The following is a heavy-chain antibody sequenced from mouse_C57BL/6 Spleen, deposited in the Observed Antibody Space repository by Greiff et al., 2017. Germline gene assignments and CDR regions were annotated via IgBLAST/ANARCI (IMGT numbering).Heavy chain of an antibody. CDR1: GYTFTSYW. CDR3: ARGGANWDYFDY. V-gene: IGHV1-52*01. Sequence: VQLQPGAELVRPGSSVKLSCKASGYTFTSYWMHWVKQRPIQGLEWIGNIDPSDSETHYNQKFKDKATLSVDKSSSTAYIQLSSLTSEDSAVYYCARGGANWDYFDYWGQGTTLTVSA. CDR2: IDPSDSET. D-gene: IGHD4-1*01. J-gene: IGHJ2*01.